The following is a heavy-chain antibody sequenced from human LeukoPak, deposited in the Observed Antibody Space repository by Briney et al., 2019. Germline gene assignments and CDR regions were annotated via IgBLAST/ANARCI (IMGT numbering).Heavy chain of an antibody. CDR2: ISGSGGST. CDR1: GFTFSSYA. V-gene: IGHV3-23*01. D-gene: IGHD2-15*01. Sequence: GGSLRLSCAASGFTFSSYAMSWVRQAPGKGLEWVSAISGSGGSTYYADSVKGRFTISRDNSKNTLYLQMNSLRAEDTAVYYCAQTTAGYCSGGSCYNWGQGTLVTVSS. J-gene: IGHJ4*02. CDR3: AQTTAGYCSGGSCYN.